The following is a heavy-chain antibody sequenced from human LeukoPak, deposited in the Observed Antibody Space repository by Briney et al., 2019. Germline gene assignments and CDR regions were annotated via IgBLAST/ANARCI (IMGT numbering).Heavy chain of an antibody. D-gene: IGHD3-10*01. Sequence: GVSLQISCQGSGYSFTKYWIGWVRPMPGKGLEWMGIIYPGDSDTRYSPSFQGQVTMSADKSISTAYLQWSSLKASDTAMYYCARSYNSGSFHSFDYWGQGTLVTVSS. CDR1: GYSFTKYW. J-gene: IGHJ4*02. V-gene: IGHV5-51*01. CDR2: IYPGDSDT. CDR3: ARSYNSGSFHSFDY.